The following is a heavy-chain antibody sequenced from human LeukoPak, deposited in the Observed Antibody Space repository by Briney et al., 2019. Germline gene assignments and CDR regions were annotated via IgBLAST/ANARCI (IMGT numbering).Heavy chain of an antibody. V-gene: IGHV1-69*02. CDR1: GYTFTSYY. CDR2: IIPILGIA. J-gene: IGHJ5*02. CDR3: AKLENWFDP. Sequence: SVKVSCKASGYTFTSYYMHWVRQAPGQGLEWMGRIIPILGIANYAQKFQGRVTITADKSTSTAYMELSSLRSEDTAVYYCAKLENWFDPWGQGTLVTVSS. D-gene: IGHD1-1*01.